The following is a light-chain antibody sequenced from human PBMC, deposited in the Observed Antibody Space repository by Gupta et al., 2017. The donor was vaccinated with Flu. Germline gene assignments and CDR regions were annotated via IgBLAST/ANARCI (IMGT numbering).Light chain of an antibody. CDR3: SSCTSSTTVV. CDR1: STDIGSYKY. V-gene: IGLV2-14*01. CDR2: DVT. Sequence: QSALTQPASVSRSPGQSIAISCTGNSTDIGSYKYVSWYQQHPGKAPQLLIYDVTNRPSGVSTRFAGSKSGDTASLTISGLQAEDEADYYCSSCTSSTTVVFGGGTRLTVL. J-gene: IGLJ2*01.